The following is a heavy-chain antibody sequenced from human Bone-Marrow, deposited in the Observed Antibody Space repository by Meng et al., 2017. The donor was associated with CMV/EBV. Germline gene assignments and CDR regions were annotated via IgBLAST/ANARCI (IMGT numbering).Heavy chain of an antibody. Sequence: SETLSLTCTVSHGSLSSYYWSWIRQSPGKGLEWIGYIYYTGSTRYKSSLKSRVIISVDTSKNQFSLKLSSVTATDTAVYYCARNVFSGPAYYFDYWAQGTLVTVPS. CDR1: HGSLSSYY. J-gene: IGHJ4*02. D-gene: IGHD1-26*01. CDR3: ARNVFSGPAYYFDY. CDR2: IYYTGST. V-gene: IGHV4-59*01.